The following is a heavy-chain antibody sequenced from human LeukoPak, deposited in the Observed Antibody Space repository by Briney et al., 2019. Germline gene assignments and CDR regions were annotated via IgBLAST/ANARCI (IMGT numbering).Heavy chain of an antibody. Sequence: SETLSLTCAVYGGSFSGYYWSWIRQPPGKGLEWIGEINHSGSTNYNPSLKSRVTISVDTSKNQFSLKLSSMTAADTAVYYCARGEWLRSWFGYWGQGTLVTVSS. V-gene: IGHV4-34*01. D-gene: IGHD5-12*01. CDR2: INHSGST. CDR3: ARGEWLRSWFGY. CDR1: GGSFSGYY. J-gene: IGHJ4*02.